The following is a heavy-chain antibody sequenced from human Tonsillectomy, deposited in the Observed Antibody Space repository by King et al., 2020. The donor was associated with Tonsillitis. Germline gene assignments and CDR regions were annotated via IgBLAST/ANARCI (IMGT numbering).Heavy chain of an antibody. V-gene: IGHV3-30*02. CDR2: IQYDGKTK. CDR3: VKEDTTIGDY. D-gene: IGHD1-26*01. Sequence: HWVRQDPGKGLEWVAFIQYDGKTKYYADSVNGRFTISRDNSKNTLYLQMNSLRTEDTAIYYCVKEDTTIGDYWGQGTTVTVSS. J-gene: IGHJ4*02.